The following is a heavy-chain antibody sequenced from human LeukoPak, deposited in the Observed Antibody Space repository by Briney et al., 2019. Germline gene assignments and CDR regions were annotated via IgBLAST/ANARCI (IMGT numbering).Heavy chain of an antibody. J-gene: IGHJ4*02. CDR2: INPKTGGT. CDR1: GYTFTVYY. Sequence: ASVTVSYKPSGYTFTVYYIHWVRQAPGQGIEWMGFINPKTGGTSYAQKFQARVTMTRDTSISTAYMELSGLRSDHTAVYYCARRYDFWSGYPTAFDYWGQGTLVTVSS. V-gene: IGHV1-2*02. CDR3: ARRYDFWSGYPTAFDY. D-gene: IGHD3-3*01.